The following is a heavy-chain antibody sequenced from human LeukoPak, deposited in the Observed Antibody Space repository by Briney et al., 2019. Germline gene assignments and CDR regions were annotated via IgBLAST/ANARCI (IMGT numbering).Heavy chain of an antibody. J-gene: IGHJ4*02. V-gene: IGHV5-51*01. D-gene: IGHD3-16*01. CDR2: IYHGDSET. CDR1: GYISTSNW. Sequence: GASMKISCNGSGYISTSNWIGWVRQMPGKGLEWMGIIYHGDSETTYSPSFQGQVTISADKSITTAYLKCDSLKASDTAMYYCARHPWGIKVADYWGQGTLVTVSS. CDR3: ARHPWGIKVADY.